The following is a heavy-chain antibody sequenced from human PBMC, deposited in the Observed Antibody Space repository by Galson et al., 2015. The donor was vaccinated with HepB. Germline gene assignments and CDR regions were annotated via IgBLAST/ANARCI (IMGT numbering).Heavy chain of an antibody. D-gene: IGHD3-10*01. J-gene: IGHJ3*01. CDR1: GFSFSTYG. V-gene: IGHV3-33*06. CDR3: AKVFIGPGSDYDDGFDV. Sequence: SLRLSCAASGFSFSTYGMHWVRQAPGKGLEWVAAIWYDGNNKDYVDSVKGRFTISRDNSKNTLYLQMNSLRVEDTALYYCAKVFIGPGSDYDDGFDVWGQGTMVIVSP. CDR2: IWYDGNNK.